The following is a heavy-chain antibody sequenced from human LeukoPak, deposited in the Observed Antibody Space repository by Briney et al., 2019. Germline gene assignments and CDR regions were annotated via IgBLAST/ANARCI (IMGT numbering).Heavy chain of an antibody. J-gene: IGHJ5*02. CDR2: ISAYNGNI. V-gene: IGHV1-18*01. Sequence: ASVKVSCKASGYTFTSYAISWVRQAPGQGLEWMGWISAYNGNIDYAQKLQGRVTMTTDTSTSTAYMELRSLRSDDTAVYYCARDDDWNYSWFDPWGQGTLVTVSS. CDR3: ARDDDWNYSWFDP. CDR1: GYTFTSYA. D-gene: IGHD1-7*01.